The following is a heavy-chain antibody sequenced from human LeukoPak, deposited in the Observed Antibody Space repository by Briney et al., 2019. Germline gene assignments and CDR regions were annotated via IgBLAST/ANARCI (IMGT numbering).Heavy chain of an antibody. J-gene: IGHJ5*01. D-gene: IGHD3-22*01. CDR1: GFNFTAYW. CDR2: FHPIDSDT. V-gene: IGHV5-51*01. Sequence: GEALKISCKGSGFNFTAYWIAWVRQMPGKGLEWMGIFHPIDSDTKYSPSFQGQVTIPADKSSSTAYLQWNSLKASDTAMYYCARHQYYYDSSGNYGWFDSWGQGTLVTVSS. CDR3: ARHQYYYDSSGNYGWFDS.